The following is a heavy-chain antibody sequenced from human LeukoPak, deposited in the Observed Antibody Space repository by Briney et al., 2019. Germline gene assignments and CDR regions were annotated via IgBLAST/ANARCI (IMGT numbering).Heavy chain of an antibody. D-gene: IGHD2-2*01. CDR3: AKARKYCSSTSCYFDY. J-gene: IGHJ4*02. CDR2: ISGSGGST. V-gene: IGHV3-23*01. CDR1: GFTFSSYA. Sequence: GSLRLSCAASGFTFSSYAMSWVRQAPGKGLEWVSAISGSGGSTYYADSVKGRLTISRDNSKNTLYLQMNSLRAEDTAVYYRAKARKYCSSTSCYFDYWGQGTLVTVSS.